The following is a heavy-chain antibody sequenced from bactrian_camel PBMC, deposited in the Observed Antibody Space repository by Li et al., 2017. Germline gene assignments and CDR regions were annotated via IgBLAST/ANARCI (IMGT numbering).Heavy chain of an antibody. CDR1: GLVYPFWS. Sequence: HVQLVESGGGSVQAGGSLTLSCAASGLVYPFWSMAWFRQAPGKEREGVARIDSRGTTEYVDSVKGRFTISQGTAENMVWLQMDRLRPEDTAKYICAAAPDIVRLPETMPPMTRLFGYRGQGTQVTVS. J-gene: IGHJ6*01. CDR2: IDSRGTT. D-gene: IGHD4*01. V-gene: IGHV3S63*01. CDR3: AAAPDIVRLPETMPPMTRLFGY.